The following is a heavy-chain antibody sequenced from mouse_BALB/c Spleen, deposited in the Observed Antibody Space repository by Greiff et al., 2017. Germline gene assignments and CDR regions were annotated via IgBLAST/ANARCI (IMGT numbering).Heavy chain of an antibody. CDR3: ARGDYDEGAWFAY. V-gene: IGHV5-17*02. CDR2: ISSGSSTI. CDR1: GFTFSSFG. J-gene: IGHJ3*01. D-gene: IGHD2-4*01. Sequence: DVHLVESGGGLVQPGGSRKLSCAASGFTFSSFGMHWVRQAPEKGLEWVAYISSGSSTIYYADTVKGRFTISRDNPKNTLFLQMTSLRSEDTAMYYCARGDYDEGAWFAYWGQGTLVTVSA.